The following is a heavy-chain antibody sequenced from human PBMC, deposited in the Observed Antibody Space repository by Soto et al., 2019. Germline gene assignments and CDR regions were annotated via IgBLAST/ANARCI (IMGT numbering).Heavy chain of an antibody. Sequence: SETLSLTCTVSGGSISSGGYYWSWIRQHPGKGLEWIGYIYYSGSTYYNPSLKSRVTISVDTSKNQFSLKLSSVTAADTAVYYCARFSDSSGYYTTPGNWFDPWGQGTLVTVSS. CDR3: ARFSDSSGYYTTPGNWFDP. J-gene: IGHJ5*02. CDR2: IYYSGST. CDR1: GGSISSGGYY. V-gene: IGHV4-31*03. D-gene: IGHD3-22*01.